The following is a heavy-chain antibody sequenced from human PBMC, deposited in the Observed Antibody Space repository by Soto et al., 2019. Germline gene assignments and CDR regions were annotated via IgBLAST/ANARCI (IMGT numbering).Heavy chain of an antibody. J-gene: IGHJ4*02. V-gene: IGHV3-64D*08. CDR2: ISSNGGST. CDR3: VKDLVRTPPRLFVVVVAATPFFDY. CDR1: GFTFSSYA. Sequence: GGSLRLSCSASGFTFSSYAMHWVRQAPGKGLEYVSAISSNGGSTYYADSVKGRFTISRDNSKNTLYLQMSSLRAEDTAVYYCVKDLVRTPPRLFVVVVAATPFFDYWGQGTLVTVSS. D-gene: IGHD2-15*01.